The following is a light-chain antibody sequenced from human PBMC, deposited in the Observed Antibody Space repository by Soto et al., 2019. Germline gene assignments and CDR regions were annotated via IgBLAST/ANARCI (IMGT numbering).Light chain of an antibody. J-gene: IGKJ2*01. V-gene: IGKV1-39*01. CDR1: QTISIY. CDR3: QESDSFPYT. Sequence: DIRMTQSPSSLSASVGDRVTITCRASQTISIYLNWYQVKPGKAPNLLIYGATRLQTGVPSRFTGSAARTEFSLTITSLQPEDLATYFCQESDSFPYTFGQGTKLEIK. CDR2: GAT.